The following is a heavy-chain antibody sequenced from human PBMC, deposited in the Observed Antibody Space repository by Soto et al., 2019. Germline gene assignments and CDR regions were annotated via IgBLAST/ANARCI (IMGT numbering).Heavy chain of an antibody. CDR2: IYYSGST. Sequence: SETLSLTCTVSGGSVSSGSYYWSWIRQPPGKGLEWIGYIYYSGSTNYNPSLKSRVTISVDTSKNQFSLKLSSVTAADTAVYYCARDYGGNNDGWFDPWGQGTLVTVSS. J-gene: IGHJ5*02. CDR1: GGSVSSGSYY. CDR3: ARDYGGNNDGWFDP. D-gene: IGHD4-17*01. V-gene: IGHV4-61*01.